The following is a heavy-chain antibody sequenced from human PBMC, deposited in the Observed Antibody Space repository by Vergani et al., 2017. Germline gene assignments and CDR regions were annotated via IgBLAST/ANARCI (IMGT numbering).Heavy chain of an antibody. D-gene: IGHD2-2*01. CDR1: GFTFSSYT. CDR3: AKSIRIVVQAAYFDY. V-gene: IGHV3-23*01. CDR2: ISGSGGST. J-gene: IGHJ4*02. Sequence: EVQLLESGGGLVQPGGSLRLSCAASGFTFSSYTMTWVRQAPGKGLEWVSAISGSGGSTYYADSVKGRFTISRDNSKNTLYLQMNSLIAEDTAIFYCAKSIRIVVQAAYFDYWGQGTLVTVSS.